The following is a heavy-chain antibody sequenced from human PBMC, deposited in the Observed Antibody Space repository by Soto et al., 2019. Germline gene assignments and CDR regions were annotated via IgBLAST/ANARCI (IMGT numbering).Heavy chain of an antibody. D-gene: IGHD3-3*01. CDR2: ISAYNGNT. V-gene: IGHV1-18*04. Sequence: QVQLVQSGAEVKKPGASVKVSCKASGYTFTSYGISWVRQAPGQGLEWMGWISAYNGNTNYAQKLQGRVTMTTDTSTIKAYMELRSLRSDDTAVYYCAGAHPGTIFGVVSREYFYYCYGMDVWGQGTTVTVSS. CDR3: AGAHPGTIFGVVSREYFYYCYGMDV. J-gene: IGHJ6*02. CDR1: GYTFTSYG.